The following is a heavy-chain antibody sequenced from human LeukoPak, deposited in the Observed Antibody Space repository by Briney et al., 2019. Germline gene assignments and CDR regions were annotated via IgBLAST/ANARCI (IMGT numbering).Heavy chain of an antibody. Sequence: ASVKVSCKASGYTFTSYDINWVRQATGQGLEWMGWMNPNSGNTGYAQKFQGRVTMTRNTSISTAYMELSSLRSEDTAVYYCARGGSCSSTSCLLFDYWGQGTLVTVSS. D-gene: IGHD2-2*01. CDR3: ARGGSCSSTSCLLFDY. V-gene: IGHV1-8*01. CDR2: MNPNSGNT. J-gene: IGHJ4*02. CDR1: GYTFTSYD.